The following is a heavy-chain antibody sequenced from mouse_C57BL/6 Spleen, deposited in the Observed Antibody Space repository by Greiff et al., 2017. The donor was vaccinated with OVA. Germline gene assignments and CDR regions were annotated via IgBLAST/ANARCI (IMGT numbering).Heavy chain of an antibody. CDR2: IYPGDGDT. J-gene: IGHJ4*01. D-gene: IGHD2-3*01. V-gene: IGHV1-80*01. CDR3: ARGGYDGYYGLYYYAMDY. Sequence: QVQLKQSGAELVKPGASVKISCKASGYAFSSYWMNWVKLRPGKGLERIGQIYPGDGDTNYNGKFKGKATLTADKSSSTAYMQLSSLTSEDSAVYFCARGGYDGYYGLYYYAMDYWGQGTSVTVSS. CDR1: GYAFSSYW.